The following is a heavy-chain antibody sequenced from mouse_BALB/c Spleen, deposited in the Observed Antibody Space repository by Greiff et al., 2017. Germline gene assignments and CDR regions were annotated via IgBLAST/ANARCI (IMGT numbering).Heavy chain of an antibody. CDR3: VREGAYYRYEAWFAY. Sequence: GGGLVQPKGSLKLSCAASGFTFNTNAMNWVRQAPGKGLEWVARIRSKSNNYATYYADSVKDRFTISRDDSQSMLYLQMNNLKTEDTAMYYCVREGAYYRYEAWFAYWGQGTLVTVSA. CDR2: IRSKSNNYAT. V-gene: IGHV10S3*01. CDR1: GFTFNTNA. J-gene: IGHJ3*01. D-gene: IGHD2-14*01.